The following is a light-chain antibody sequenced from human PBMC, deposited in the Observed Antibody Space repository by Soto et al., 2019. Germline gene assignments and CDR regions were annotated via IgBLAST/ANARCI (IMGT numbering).Light chain of an antibody. J-gene: IGKJ3*01. V-gene: IGKV3-20*01. CDR1: QSVSSSY. Sequence: PGERATLSCRASQSVSSSYLAWYQQKPGQAPRRLIYGASSRATGIPDKFSGSGSGTDFTLTISRLEPEDFAVYYCQHYGSSLLTFGPGTKVDIK. CDR2: GAS. CDR3: QHYGSSLLT.